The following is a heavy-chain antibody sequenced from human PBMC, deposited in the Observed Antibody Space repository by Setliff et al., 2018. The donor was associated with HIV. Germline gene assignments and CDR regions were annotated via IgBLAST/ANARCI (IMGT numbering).Heavy chain of an antibody. CDR3: ARMSIAAAVFDI. D-gene: IGHD6-13*01. V-gene: IGHV5-51*01. CDR1: GYNFTIFW. J-gene: IGHJ3*02. CDR2: IYPVDSDT. Sequence: GESLKISCKGSGYNFTIFWIGWVRQMPEKGLEWVGSIYPVDSDTRYSPSLQGHVTISADKSINTAYLQCDNLKASDTAMYYCARMSIAAAVFDIWGQGTVVTVSS.